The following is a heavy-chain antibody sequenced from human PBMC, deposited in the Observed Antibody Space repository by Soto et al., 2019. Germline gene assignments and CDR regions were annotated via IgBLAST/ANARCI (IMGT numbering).Heavy chain of an antibody. V-gene: IGHV4-59*01. D-gene: IGHD2-15*01. CDR1: GGSISSYY. Sequence: SETLSLTCTVSGGSISSYYWSWIRQPPGKGLEWIGYIYYSGSTNYNPSLKSRVTISVDTSKNQFSLKLSSVTVADTAVYYCARGGIVVRSWFDPRGRGTLVTVSS. CDR2: IYYSGST. J-gene: IGHJ5*02. CDR3: ARGGIVVRSWFDP.